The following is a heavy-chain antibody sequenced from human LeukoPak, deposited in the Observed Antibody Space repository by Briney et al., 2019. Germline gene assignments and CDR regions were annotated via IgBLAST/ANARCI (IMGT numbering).Heavy chain of an antibody. CDR2: INPNSGGT. D-gene: IGHD6-13*01. Sequence: ASVTVSCTASGYTFTGYYMHWVRQAPGQGLEWMGWINPNSGGTNYAQKFQGRVTMTRDTSISTAYMELSRLRSDDTAVYYCARDRIAAAGTRWFDPWGQGTLVTVSS. V-gene: IGHV1-2*02. J-gene: IGHJ5*02. CDR1: GYTFTGYY. CDR3: ARDRIAAAGTRWFDP.